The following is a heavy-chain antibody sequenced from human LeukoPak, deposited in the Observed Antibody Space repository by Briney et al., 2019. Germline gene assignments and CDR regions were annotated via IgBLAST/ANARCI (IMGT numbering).Heavy chain of an antibody. D-gene: IGHD5-24*01. V-gene: IGHV4-4*07. CDR3: ARTVEMATITSYYFDY. CDR2: IYTSGST. Sequence: SETLSLTCTVSGGSISSYYWSWIRQPAGKGLEWIGRIYTSGSTNYNPSLKSRVTMSVDTSKNQFSLKLSSVTAADTAVYYCARTVEMATITSYYFDYWGQGTLVTVSS. CDR1: GGSISSYY. J-gene: IGHJ4*02.